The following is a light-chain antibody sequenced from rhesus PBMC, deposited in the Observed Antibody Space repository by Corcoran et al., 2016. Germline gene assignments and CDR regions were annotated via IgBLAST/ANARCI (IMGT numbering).Light chain of an antibody. V-gene: IGKV1-21*01. Sequence: DIQMTQTPSSLSASVGDRVTITCRASQDISSWLAWYQQKPGKAPKLLINKASSLQNGFPSRFSGSGSGTDFTLTISSLQPEDFATYYCQHYDSAPYSFGQGTKVEIK. CDR2: KAS. CDR3: QHYDSAPYS. J-gene: IGKJ2*01. CDR1: QDISSW.